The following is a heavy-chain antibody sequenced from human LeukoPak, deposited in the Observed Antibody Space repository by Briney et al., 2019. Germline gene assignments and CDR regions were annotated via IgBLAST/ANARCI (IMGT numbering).Heavy chain of an antibody. J-gene: IGHJ4*02. D-gene: IGHD6-19*01. CDR3: ARKGSAWNYFDC. Sequence: SGPTLVNPTQTLTLTCTFSGFSLSTSGMCVSWIRQPPGKALEWLARIDWDGDKWYSTSLKTRLTISKDTSKNQVVLTMTNMDPVDTATYYCARKGSAWNYFDCWGQGALVTVSS. CDR2: IDWDGDK. V-gene: IGHV2-70*11. CDR1: GFSLSTSGMC.